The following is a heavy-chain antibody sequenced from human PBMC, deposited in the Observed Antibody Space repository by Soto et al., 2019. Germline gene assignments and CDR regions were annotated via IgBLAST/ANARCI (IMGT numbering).Heavy chain of an antibody. J-gene: IGHJ5*02. CDR2: IYHSGST. Sequence: SETLSLTCAVSGGSISSSNWWSWVRQPPGKGLEWIGEIYHSGSTNYNPSLKSRVTISVDKSKNQFSLKLSSVTAADTAVYYCARKYCTNGVCPLNNWFDPWGQGTLVTVSS. CDR3: ARKYCTNGVCPLNNWFDP. V-gene: IGHV4-4*02. CDR1: GGSISSSNW. D-gene: IGHD2-8*01.